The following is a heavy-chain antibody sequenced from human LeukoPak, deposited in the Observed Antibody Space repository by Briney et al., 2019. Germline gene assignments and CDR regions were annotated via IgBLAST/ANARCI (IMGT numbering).Heavy chain of an antibody. Sequence: SQTLSLTCAISGDSVSSNSAAWNWIRQSPSRGLEWLGRTYYRSKWYNDYAVSVKSRITINPDTSKNQFSLQLNSVTPEDTAVYCCARDSLAVSYSSSRVFFDYWGQGTLVTVSS. CDR1: GDSVSSNSAA. J-gene: IGHJ4*02. D-gene: IGHD6-13*01. CDR3: ARDSLAVSYSSSRVFFDY. V-gene: IGHV6-1*01. CDR2: TYYRSKWYN.